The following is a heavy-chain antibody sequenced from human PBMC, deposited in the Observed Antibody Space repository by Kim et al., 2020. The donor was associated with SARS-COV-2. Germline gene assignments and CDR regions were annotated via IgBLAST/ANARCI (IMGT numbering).Heavy chain of an antibody. Sequence: SETLSLTCTVSGGSISSYYWSWIRQPPGKGLEWIGYIYYSGSTNYNPSLKSRVTISVDTSKNQFSLKLSSVTAADTAVYYCARRANHSDYYYYGMDVWGQGTTVTVSS. J-gene: IGHJ6*02. CDR3: ARRANHSDYYYYGMDV. CDR2: IYYSGST. V-gene: IGHV4-59*01. D-gene: IGHD4-4*01. CDR1: GGSISSYY.